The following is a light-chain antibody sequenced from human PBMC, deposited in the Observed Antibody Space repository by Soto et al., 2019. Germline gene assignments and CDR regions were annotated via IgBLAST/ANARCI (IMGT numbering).Light chain of an antibody. CDR1: QSVSSN. CDR2: GAS. Sequence: EIVMTQSPATLSVSPGERATLSCRASQSVSSNVAWYQQKPGQAPRLLIYGASIRATGIPARFSGSGSGTEFTLTIRSLQSEDFAVYYCQQYNNWPPLTFGGGTKVEIK. CDR3: QQYNNWPPLT. J-gene: IGKJ4*01. V-gene: IGKV3-15*01.